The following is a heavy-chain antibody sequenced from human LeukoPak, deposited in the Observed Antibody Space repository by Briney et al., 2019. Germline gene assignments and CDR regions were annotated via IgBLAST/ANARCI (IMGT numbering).Heavy chain of an antibody. CDR3: AGGSVVTASLDGMDV. CDR1: GYTVSSNY. CDR2: IYSGGST. Sequence: GGSLRLSCAASGYTVSSNYMSWVRQAQGKGLEWVSVIYSGGSTYYADSVKGRFTISRDNSKNTLYLQMNSLRAEDTAVYYCAGGSVVTASLDGMDVWGQGTTVTVSS. V-gene: IGHV3-66*02. D-gene: IGHD2-21*02. J-gene: IGHJ6*02.